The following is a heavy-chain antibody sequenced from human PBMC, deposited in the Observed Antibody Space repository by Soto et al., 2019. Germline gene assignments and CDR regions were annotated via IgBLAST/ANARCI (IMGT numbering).Heavy chain of an antibody. CDR2: VNPNSGGT. CDR3: ARAPMEYYDFWSGYSFDY. V-gene: IGHV1-2*04. CDR1: GYTFTGYY. J-gene: IGHJ4*02. D-gene: IGHD3-3*01. Sequence: ASVKVSCKASGYTFTGYYMHWVRQAPGQGLEWMGWVNPNSGGTNYAQKFQGWVTMTRDTSISTAYMELSRLRSDDTAVYYCARAPMEYYDFWSGYSFDYWGQGTRVTVS.